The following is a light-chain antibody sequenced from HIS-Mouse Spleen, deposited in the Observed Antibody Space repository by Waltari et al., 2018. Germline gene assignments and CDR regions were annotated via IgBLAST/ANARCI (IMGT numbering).Light chain of an antibody. V-gene: IGLV2-14*03. J-gene: IGLJ2*01. Sequence: QSALTQPASVSGSPGQSITISCTGTSSDVGGYNYVSWYQQHPGKAPKLMIYDVRNRPSGCSTRFSGSKSGNTASLTISGLQAEDEADYYCSSYTSSSFNVVFGGGTKLTVL. CDR1: SSDVGGYNY. CDR3: SSYTSSSFNVV. CDR2: DVR.